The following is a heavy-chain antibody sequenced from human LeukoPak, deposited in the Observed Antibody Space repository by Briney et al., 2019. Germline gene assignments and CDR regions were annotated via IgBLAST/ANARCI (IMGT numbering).Heavy chain of an antibody. V-gene: IGHV1-8*01. CDR2: MNPNSGNT. J-gene: IGHJ4*02. D-gene: IGHD6-13*01. CDR3: ARGILRQQLVHTY. CDR1: VYTFTSYD. Sequence: ASVNVSCKASVYTFTSYDINWVRQATGQGLEWMGWMNPNSGNTGYAQKFQGRVTMTRNTSISTAYMELSSLRSEDTAVYYCARGILRQQLVHTYWGQGTLVTVSS.